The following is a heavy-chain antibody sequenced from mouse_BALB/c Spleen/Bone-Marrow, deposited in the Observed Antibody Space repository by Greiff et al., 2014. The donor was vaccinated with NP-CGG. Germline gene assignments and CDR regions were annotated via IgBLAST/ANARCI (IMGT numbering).Heavy chain of an antibody. CDR1: GYTFTDYY. CDR3: ARSRAMDY. V-gene: IGHV1-26*01. J-gene: IGHJ4*01. Sequence: DVKLVESGPDLVKPGASVKMSCKASGYTFTDYYMKWVKQSHGKSLEWIGDINPNNGNTFYNQKFKGKATLTVDKSSTTAYMQLNSLTSEDSAVYYCARSRAMDYWGQGTSVTVSS. CDR2: INPNNGNT.